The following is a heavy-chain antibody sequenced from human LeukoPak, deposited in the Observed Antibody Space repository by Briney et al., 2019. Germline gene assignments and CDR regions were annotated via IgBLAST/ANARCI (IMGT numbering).Heavy chain of an antibody. CDR1: GFTFSSYA. Sequence: PGGSLRLSCAASGFTFSSYAMHWVRQAPGKGLEWVAVISYDGSNKYYADSVKGRFTISRDNSKNTLYLQMNSLRAEDTAVYYCAREYSYYYDSSGPGRTGYFQHWGQGTLVTVSS. J-gene: IGHJ1*01. D-gene: IGHD3-22*01. CDR2: ISYDGSNK. V-gene: IGHV3-30-3*01. CDR3: AREYSYYYDSSGPGRTGYFQH.